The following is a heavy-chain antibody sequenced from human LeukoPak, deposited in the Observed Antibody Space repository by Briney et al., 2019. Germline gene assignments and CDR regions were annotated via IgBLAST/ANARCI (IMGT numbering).Heavy chain of an antibody. J-gene: IGHJ4*02. V-gene: IGHV4-39*01. CDR2: IYYSGST. D-gene: IGHD5-24*01. Sequence: SETLSLTCTVSGSSISSSSYYWGWIRQPPGKGLEWIGSIYYSGSTYYNPSLKSRVTISVDTSKNQFSLKLSSVTAADTAVYYCATRYDGWLQFKDRDYWGQGTLVTVSS. CDR1: GSSISSSSYY. CDR3: ATRYDGWLQFKDRDY.